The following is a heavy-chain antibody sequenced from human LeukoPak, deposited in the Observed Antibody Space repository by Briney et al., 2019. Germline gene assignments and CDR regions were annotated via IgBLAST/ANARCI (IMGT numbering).Heavy chain of an antibody. V-gene: IGHV4-34*01. CDR2: INHSGST. D-gene: IGHD2-2*01. J-gene: IGHJ6*04. CDR1: GGSFSGYY. CDR3: ARGRGGCSSTSCPRLYYYYYGMDV. Sequence: SETLSLTCAVYGGSFSGYYWSWIRQPPGKGLEWIGEINHSGSTNYNPSLKSRVTISVDTSKNQFSLKLSYVTAADTAVYYCARGRGGCSSTSCPRLYYYYYGMDVWGKGTTVTVSS.